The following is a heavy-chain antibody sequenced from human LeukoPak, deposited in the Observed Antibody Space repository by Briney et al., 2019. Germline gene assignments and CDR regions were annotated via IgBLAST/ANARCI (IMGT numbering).Heavy chain of an antibody. V-gene: IGHV4-61*02. D-gene: IGHD1-26*01. CDR1: GGSVSSGNYY. Sequence: TLSLTCTVSGGSVSSGNYYWTWIRQPAGKGLEWIGRIYTRGSTNYNPSLKSRVTISVDTSQNQFSLKLSSVTAADTAVYYCATNRASYSRWFDSWGQGTLVTVSS. CDR2: IYTRGST. J-gene: IGHJ5*01. CDR3: ATNRASYSRWFDS.